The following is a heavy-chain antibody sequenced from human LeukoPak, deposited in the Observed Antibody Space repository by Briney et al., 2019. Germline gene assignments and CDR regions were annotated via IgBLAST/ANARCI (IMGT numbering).Heavy chain of an antibody. Sequence: PGGSLRLSCAGSGFTFSTYGMHWVRQAPGKGLEWVAVVSYDGSSIYYADSVKGRFTISRDNSKNTLYLQMNSLRAEDTAVYYCAKDRTQLWPYWGQGTLVTVSS. CDR3: AKDRTQLWPY. V-gene: IGHV3-30*18. CDR2: VSYDGSSI. D-gene: IGHD3-10*01. J-gene: IGHJ4*02. CDR1: GFTFSTYG.